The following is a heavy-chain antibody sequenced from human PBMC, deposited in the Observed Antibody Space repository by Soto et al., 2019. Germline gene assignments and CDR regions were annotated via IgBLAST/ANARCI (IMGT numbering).Heavy chain of an antibody. CDR2: ISSSSSYI. J-gene: IGHJ5*02. D-gene: IGHD3-10*01. V-gene: IGHV3-21*01. Sequence: SGGSLRLSCAASGFTFSSYSMNWVRQAPGKGLEWVSSISSSSSYIYYADSVKGRFTISRDNAKNSLYLQMNSLRAEDTAVYYCARDANYYGSGSYYNWFDPWGQGTLVTVSS. CDR1: GFTFSSYS. CDR3: ARDANYYGSGSYYNWFDP.